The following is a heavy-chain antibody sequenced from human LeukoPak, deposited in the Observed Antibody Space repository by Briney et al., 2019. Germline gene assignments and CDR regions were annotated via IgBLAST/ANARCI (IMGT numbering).Heavy chain of an antibody. Sequence: SETLSLTCSVSGYCISSCNYWGLIRQPPGKGLGGIAIIYRVGSTYYTPSMKSRVTMSVDKSKNQFSLKLRSVTAADTALYYCTRGNRHNFPPYIDYWGPRIIVTASS. CDR1: GYCISSCNY. J-gene: IGHJ4*01. CDR2: IYRVGST. D-gene: IGHD1-14*01. V-gene: IGHV4-38-2*02. CDR3: TRGNRHNFPPYIDY.